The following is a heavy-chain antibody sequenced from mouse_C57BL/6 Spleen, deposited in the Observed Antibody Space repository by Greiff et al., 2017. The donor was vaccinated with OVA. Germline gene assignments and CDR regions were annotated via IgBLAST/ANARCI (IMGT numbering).Heavy chain of an antibody. D-gene: IGHD1-1*01. CDR3: ARDGHYGSSWYFDV. J-gene: IGHJ1*03. Sequence: DVMLVESGGGLVKPGGSLKLSCAASGFTFSSYAMSWVRQTPEKRLEWVATISDGGSYTYYPDNVKGRFTISRDNAKNNLYLQMSHLKSEDTAMYYCARDGHYGSSWYFDVWGTGTTVTVSS. CDR1: GFTFSSYA. CDR2: ISDGGSYT. V-gene: IGHV5-4*01.